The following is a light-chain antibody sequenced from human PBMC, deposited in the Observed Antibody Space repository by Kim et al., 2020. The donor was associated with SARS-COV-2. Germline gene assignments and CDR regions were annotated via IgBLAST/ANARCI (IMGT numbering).Light chain of an antibody. J-gene: IGLJ2*01. CDR1: SSNIGSNT. V-gene: IGLV1-44*01. CDR3: VAWDVRLNGPV. Sequence: QSVLTQPPSASGTPGQRVTISCSGSSSNIGSNTVNWYQQLPGTAPKLLMYSNNQRPSGVPDRFSGSKSGTSASLAIGGLQSEDEADYYCVAWDVRLNGPVFGGGTKLTVL. CDR2: SNN.